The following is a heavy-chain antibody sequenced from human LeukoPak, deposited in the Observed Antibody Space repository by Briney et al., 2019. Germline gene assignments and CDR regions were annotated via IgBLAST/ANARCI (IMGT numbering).Heavy chain of an antibody. CDR3: ARDSSGYDFWSGYYSLDY. V-gene: IGHV3-30*03. Sequence: GGSLRLSCAASGFTFSSYGMHWVRQAPGKGLEWVAVISYDGSNKYYADSVKGRFTISRDNAKNTLYLQMNSLRAEDTAVYYCARDSSGYDFWSGYYSLDYWGQGTLVTVSS. CDR2: ISYDGSNK. CDR1: GFTFSSYG. D-gene: IGHD3-3*01. J-gene: IGHJ4*02.